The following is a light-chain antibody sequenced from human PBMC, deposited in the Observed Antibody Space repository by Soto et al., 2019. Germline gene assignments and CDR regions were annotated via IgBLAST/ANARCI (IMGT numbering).Light chain of an antibody. Sequence: QSVLTQPPSVSGAPGQRVTVSCTGTSSNIGAGFDVHWYQQLPGTAPKLLIYDDNYRPSGVPDRFSGSKSGTSASLAITGLQAEDEADYYCQSYDSSLRGSVFGGGTKVTVL. CDR2: DDN. CDR1: SSNIGAGFD. J-gene: IGLJ3*02. V-gene: IGLV1-40*01. CDR3: QSYDSSLRGSV.